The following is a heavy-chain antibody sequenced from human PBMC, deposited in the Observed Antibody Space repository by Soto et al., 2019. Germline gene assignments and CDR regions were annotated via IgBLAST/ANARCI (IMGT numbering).Heavy chain of an antibody. CDR3: ARSDFDWLSQSRYYFDY. CDR1: GYTFTSYY. V-gene: IGHV1-46*01. J-gene: IGHJ4*02. D-gene: IGHD3-9*01. CDR2: INPSGGST. Sequence: QVQLVQSGAEVRKPGASVKLSCKASGYTFTSYYMHWVRQAPGQGLEWMGIINPSGGSTTYAQKFQGRVTMTRDTSTSTGDMELSSLRSEDTAVYYCARSDFDWLSQSRYYFDYWGQGTLVTVSS.